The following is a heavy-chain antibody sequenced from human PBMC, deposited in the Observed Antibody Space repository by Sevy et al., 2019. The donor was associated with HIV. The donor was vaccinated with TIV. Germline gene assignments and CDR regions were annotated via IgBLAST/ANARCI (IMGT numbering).Heavy chain of an antibody. J-gene: IGHJ6*02. D-gene: IGHD3-9*01. CDR1: GLTLSSCG. CDR2: ISYEGSNK. Sequence: GGSLRLSCAASGLTLSSCGMHWARQAPGKGLEWVAVISYEGSNKYYAESVKGRFTISRDTSKNTLYLQMKSLRAEDTAVYYCAKDFTGFYGMDVWGQGTTVTVSS. CDR3: AKDFTGFYGMDV. V-gene: IGHV3-30*18.